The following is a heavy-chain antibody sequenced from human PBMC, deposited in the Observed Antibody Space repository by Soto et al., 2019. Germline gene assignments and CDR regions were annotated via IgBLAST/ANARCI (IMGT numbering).Heavy chain of an antibody. V-gene: IGHV3-64D*06. CDR3: VKGEYYYDSGAYSPFDY. J-gene: IGHJ4*02. Sequence: EVQLVESGGGLVQPGGSLRLSCSASGFTFSIYAMHWVRQAPGKGLEYVSSLSINGGSTHYADSVKGRFAISRDNSKNTVYLQMSSLRAEDTAVYYCVKGEYYYDSGAYSPFDYWGQGTLVTVAS. CDR2: LSINGGST. CDR1: GFTFSIYA. D-gene: IGHD3-22*01.